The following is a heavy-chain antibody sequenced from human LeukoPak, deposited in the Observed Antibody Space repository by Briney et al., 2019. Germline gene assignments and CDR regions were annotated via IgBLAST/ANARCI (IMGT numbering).Heavy chain of an antibody. CDR3: ARGGDIAVAGSLYFQH. Sequence: PGGSLRLSCAASGFTFSSYAMHWVRQAPGKGLEWVAVISDDGSNKYSADSVKGRFIISRDNSKNTLYLQMNSLRPEDTAVYYCARGGDIAVAGSLYFQHWGQGTLVTVSS. CDR2: ISDDGSNK. CDR1: GFTFSSYA. V-gene: IGHV3-30-3*01. D-gene: IGHD6-19*01. J-gene: IGHJ1*01.